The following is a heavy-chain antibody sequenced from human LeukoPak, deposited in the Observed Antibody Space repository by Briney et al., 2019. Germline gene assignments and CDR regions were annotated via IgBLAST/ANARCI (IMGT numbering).Heavy chain of an antibody. Sequence: ASVKVSCKASGYTFTSYYMHWVRQAPGQGLEWMGIINPSGGSTSYAQKFQGRVTMTRDTSTSTVYMEVSRLKSDDTAVYYCARTNGGYEYNWGQGTRVIVSS. CDR2: INPSGGST. V-gene: IGHV1-46*01. J-gene: IGHJ4*02. CDR3: ARTNGGYEYN. D-gene: IGHD5-12*01. CDR1: GYTFTSYY.